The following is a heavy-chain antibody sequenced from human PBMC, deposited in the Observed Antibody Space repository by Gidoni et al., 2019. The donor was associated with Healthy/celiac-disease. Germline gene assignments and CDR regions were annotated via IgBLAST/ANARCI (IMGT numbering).Heavy chain of an antibody. Sequence: EVQLLESGGGLVQPGGYLRLSCAASGFTFGSYAMSWVRQAQGKGLEWVSAISGSGGSTYYADSVKGRFTISRDNSKNTLYLQMNSLRAEDTAVYYCAKKVYGSGSYGAFDIWGQGTMVTVSS. J-gene: IGHJ3*02. CDR2: ISGSGGST. CDR1: GFTFGSYA. V-gene: IGHV3-23*01. CDR3: AKKVYGSGSYGAFDI. D-gene: IGHD3-10*01.